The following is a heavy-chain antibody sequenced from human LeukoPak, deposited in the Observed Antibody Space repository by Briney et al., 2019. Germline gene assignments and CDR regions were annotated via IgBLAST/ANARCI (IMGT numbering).Heavy chain of an antibody. CDR3: ARAPIAVAALGAFDI. CDR1: GFTFSSYA. D-gene: IGHD6-19*01. V-gene: IGHV3-66*01. J-gene: IGHJ3*02. CDR2: IYSGGST. Sequence: GGSLRLSCAASGFTFSSYAMSWVRQAPGKGLEWVSVIYSGGSTYYADSVKGRFTISRDNSKNTLYLQMNSLSAEDTAVYYCARAPIAVAALGAFDIWGQGTMVTVSS.